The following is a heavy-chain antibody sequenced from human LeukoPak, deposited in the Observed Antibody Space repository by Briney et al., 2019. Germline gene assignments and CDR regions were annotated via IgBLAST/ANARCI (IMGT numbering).Heavy chain of an antibody. J-gene: IGHJ5*02. CDR2: INPGGGGT. D-gene: IGHD6-13*01. CDR1: GYTFTNYF. Sequence: ASVKVSCKASGYTFTNYFMHWVRQAPGQGLEWMGIINPGGGGTNYAQKFQGRVTVTRDTYTSTVYMELSSLTSEDTAVYYCARAIAAAGSIGWFDHWGQGTLVTVSS. CDR3: ARAIAAAGSIGWFDH. V-gene: IGHV1-46*01.